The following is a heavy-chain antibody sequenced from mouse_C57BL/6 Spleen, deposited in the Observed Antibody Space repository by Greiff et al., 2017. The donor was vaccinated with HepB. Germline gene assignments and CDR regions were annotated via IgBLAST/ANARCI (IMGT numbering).Heavy chain of an antibody. CDR3: ARIYYDYGAVDY. D-gene: IGHD2-4*01. Sequence: EVNVVESGGGLVKPGGSLKLSCAASGFTFSSYTMSWVRQTPEKRLEWVATISGGGGNTYYPDSVKGRFTISRDNAKNTLYLQMSSLRSEDTALYYCARIYYDYGAVDYWGQGTTLTVSS. V-gene: IGHV5-9*01. CDR2: ISGGGGNT. CDR1: GFTFSSYT. J-gene: IGHJ2*01.